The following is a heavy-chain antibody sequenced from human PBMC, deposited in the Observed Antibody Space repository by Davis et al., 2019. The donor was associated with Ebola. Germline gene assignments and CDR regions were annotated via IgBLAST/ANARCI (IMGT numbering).Heavy chain of an antibody. CDR2: ISYDGSNK. Sequence: PGGSLRLSCAASGFTFSSYGMHWVRQAPGKGLEWVAVISYDGSNKYYADSVKGRFTISRDNSKNTLYLQMNSLRAEDTAVYYCAKDLSSSWYGDYYYYGMDVWGKGTTVTVSS. V-gene: IGHV3-30*18. D-gene: IGHD6-13*01. CDR3: AKDLSSSWYGDYYYYGMDV. J-gene: IGHJ6*04. CDR1: GFTFSSYG.